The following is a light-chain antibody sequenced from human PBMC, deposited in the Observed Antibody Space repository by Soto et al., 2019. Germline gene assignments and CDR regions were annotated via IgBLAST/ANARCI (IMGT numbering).Light chain of an antibody. CDR3: QQYKNYLT. V-gene: IGKV1-5*01. CDR2: GAS. J-gene: IGKJ3*01. Sequence: GDRVTITCRASQSISTWVAWYQQKPGKAPKVLIYGASSLESGVPSRFSGSGSGTEFTLTISSLQPDDFATYYCQQYKNYLTFGPGTKVDIK. CDR1: QSISTW.